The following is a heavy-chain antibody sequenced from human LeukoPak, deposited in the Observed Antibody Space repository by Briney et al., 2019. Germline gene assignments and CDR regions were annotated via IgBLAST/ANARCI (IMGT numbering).Heavy chain of an antibody. J-gene: IGHJ3*02. Sequence: SETLSLTCTVSGGSISSGSYYWSWIRQAAGKGLEWIGRIYTSGSTNYNPSLKSRVTISVDTSKNQFSLKLSSVTAADTAVYYCARALTYDDFWSGFSFDIWGQGTMVTVSS. CDR3: ARALTYDDFWSGFSFDI. CDR2: IYTSGST. CDR1: GGSISSGSYY. D-gene: IGHD3-3*01. V-gene: IGHV4-61*02.